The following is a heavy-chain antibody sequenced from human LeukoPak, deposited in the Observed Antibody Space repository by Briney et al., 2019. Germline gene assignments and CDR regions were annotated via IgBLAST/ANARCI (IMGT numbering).Heavy chain of an antibody. Sequence: PSETLSLTCAVYGGSFSGYYWSWIRQPPGKGLEWIGEINHSGSTNYNPSLKSRVTISVDTSKNQFSLKLSSVTAADTAVYYCARVPIADYYYGMDVWGQGTTVTVSS. V-gene: IGHV4-34*01. CDR2: INHSGST. CDR3: ARVPIADYYYGMDV. D-gene: IGHD3-16*02. CDR1: GGSFSGYY. J-gene: IGHJ6*02.